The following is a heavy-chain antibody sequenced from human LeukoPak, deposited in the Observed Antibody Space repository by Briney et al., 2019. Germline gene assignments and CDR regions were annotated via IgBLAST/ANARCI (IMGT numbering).Heavy chain of an antibody. CDR1: GGSISSGSYY. J-gene: IGHJ5*02. D-gene: IGHD6-13*01. V-gene: IGHV4-61*02. CDR3: ARDRARATGYSSSWYGPPPGWFDP. CDR2: IYTSGST. Sequence: SETLSLTCTVSGGSISSGSYYWSCIRQPAGKGLECIGRIYTSGSTNYNPSLKSRVTISVDTSKNQFSLKLSSVTAADTAVYYCARDRARATGYSSSWYGPPPGWFDPWGQGTLVTVSS.